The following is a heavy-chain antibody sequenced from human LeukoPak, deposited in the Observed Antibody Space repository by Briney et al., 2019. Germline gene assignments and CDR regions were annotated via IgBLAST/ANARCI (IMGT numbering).Heavy chain of an antibody. D-gene: IGHD3-9*01. V-gene: IGHV3-23*01. CDR2: IGASGGST. J-gene: IGHJ4*02. CDR3: AKAEGYDILTGLDY. Sequence: GGSLRLSCATSGFTFSSYAMSWVRQAPGKGLEWVSGIGASGGSTYYANSVKGRFTISRDNSKNTLYLQMNSLRTEDTAVYYCAKAEGYDILTGLDYWGQGTLVTVSS. CDR1: GFTFSSYA.